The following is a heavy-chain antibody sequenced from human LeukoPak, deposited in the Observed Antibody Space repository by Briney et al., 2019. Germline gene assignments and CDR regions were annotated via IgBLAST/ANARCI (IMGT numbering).Heavy chain of an antibody. Sequence: GGSLRLSCAASGFTFSSYAMHWVRQAPGKGLEWVAVISYDGSNKYYADSVKGRFTISRDNSKNTLYLQMNSLRAEDTAVYYCARDGSSWYGHHYFDYWGQGTLVTVSS. J-gene: IGHJ4*02. CDR2: ISYDGSNK. CDR3: ARDGSSWYGHHYFDY. CDR1: GFTFSSYA. D-gene: IGHD6-13*01. V-gene: IGHV3-30-3*01.